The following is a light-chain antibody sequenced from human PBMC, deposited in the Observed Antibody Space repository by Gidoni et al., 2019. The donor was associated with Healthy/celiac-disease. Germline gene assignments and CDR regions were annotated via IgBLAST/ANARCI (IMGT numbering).Light chain of an antibody. Sequence: EIVLTQSPATLSLSPGERATLYCRASQSVSSYLAWYQQKPGQAPRILIYDASNRATGIPARFSGSGSGTDFTLTISSLEPEDFAVYYCQQRSTLTFGGGTKVEIK. CDR2: DAS. CDR3: QQRSTLT. CDR1: QSVSSY. J-gene: IGKJ4*01. V-gene: IGKV3-11*01.